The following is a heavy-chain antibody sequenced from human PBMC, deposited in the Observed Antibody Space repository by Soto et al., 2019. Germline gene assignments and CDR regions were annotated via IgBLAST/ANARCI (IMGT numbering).Heavy chain of an antibody. V-gene: IGHV4-59*01. Sequence: SETLSLTCTVSGGSISSYYWSWIRQPPGKGLEWIGYIYYSGSTNYNPSLKSRVTISVDASKNQFSLKLSSVTAADTAVYYCARENSSGNFFDYWGQGTLVTVSS. CDR1: GGSISSYY. CDR3: ARENSSGNFFDY. D-gene: IGHD6-19*01. J-gene: IGHJ4*02. CDR2: IYYSGST.